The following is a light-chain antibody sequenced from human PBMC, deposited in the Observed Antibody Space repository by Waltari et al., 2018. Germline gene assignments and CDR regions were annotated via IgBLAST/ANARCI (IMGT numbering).Light chain of an antibody. Sequence: DIQLTQSPSFLSASVGDRVTIPFRASQAVGSFLAWYQQNPGKAPKFLIYGASTLQDGVPSRFSGSGSGTEFTLTISSLQPEDSASYYCQQLYGYPLTFGQGTKVEIK. V-gene: IGKV1-9*01. CDR3: QQLYGYPLT. J-gene: IGKJ1*01. CDR2: GAS. CDR1: QAVGSF.